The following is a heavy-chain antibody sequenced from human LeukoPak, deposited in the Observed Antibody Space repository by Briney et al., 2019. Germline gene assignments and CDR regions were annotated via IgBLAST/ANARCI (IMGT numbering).Heavy chain of an antibody. D-gene: IGHD4-23*01. CDR1: GFTFSSYS. CDR3: AAPITTVVNPFTGRG. V-gene: IGHV3-21*01. Sequence: GGSLRLSCAVSGFTFSSYSMNWVRQAPGKGLEWVSSISSSSSYIYYADSVKGRFTISRDNAKNSLYLQMNSLRAEDTAVYYCAAPITTVVNPFTGRGWGQGTLVTVSS. J-gene: IGHJ4*02. CDR2: ISSSSSYI.